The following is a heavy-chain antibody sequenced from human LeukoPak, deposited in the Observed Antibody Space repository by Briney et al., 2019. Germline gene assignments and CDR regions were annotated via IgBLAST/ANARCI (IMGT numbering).Heavy chain of an antibody. CDR3: ARVTRDDAFDI. V-gene: IGHV3-11*01. Sequence: GGPLRLSCAASGFTFSDYYMTWIRQAPGKGLEWVSYISSSGSTIDYADSVKGRFTNSRDNAKNSLYLQMNSLRVEDTAVYYCARVTRDDAFDIWGQGTMVTVSS. J-gene: IGHJ3*02. CDR2: ISSSGSTI. CDR1: GFTFSDYY.